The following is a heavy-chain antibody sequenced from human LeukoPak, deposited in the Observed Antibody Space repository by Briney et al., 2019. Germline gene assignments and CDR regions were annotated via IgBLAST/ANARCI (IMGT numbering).Heavy chain of an antibody. CDR3: VRDVEVSKFWSGCNH. J-gene: IGHJ5*02. Sequence: GGSLRLSCAASGFTFSSYWMSWVRQAPGKGLEWVANIKQDGTEKYYVDSVKGRFTISRDNAKNSLYLQMNSLRAEDTAVYYCVRDVEVSKFWSGCNHWGQGTLVTVSS. CDR1: GFTFSSYW. V-gene: IGHV3-7*01. D-gene: IGHD3-3*01. CDR2: IKQDGTEK.